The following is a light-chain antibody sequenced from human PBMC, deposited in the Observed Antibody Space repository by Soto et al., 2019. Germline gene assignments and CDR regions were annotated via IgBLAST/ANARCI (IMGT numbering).Light chain of an antibody. J-gene: IGKJ5*01. CDR1: QSVASGH. CDR3: QQYGTAPIT. Sequence: EIVLPQSPGTLSLSPGERATLSCRASQSVASGHLAWYQQTPGQAPRLLVSDASSRATGIPDRFSGSASGTDFTLTISRLEPEDSAMYYCQQYGTAPITFGQGTRLEIK. V-gene: IGKV3-20*01. CDR2: DAS.